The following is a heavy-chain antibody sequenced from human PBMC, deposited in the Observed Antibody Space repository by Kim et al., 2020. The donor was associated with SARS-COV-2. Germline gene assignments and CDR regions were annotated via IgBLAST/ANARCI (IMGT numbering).Heavy chain of an antibody. J-gene: IGHJ4*02. CDR3: ARARPQLLDFDY. V-gene: IGHV4-4*07. Sequence: NSNPALESRVTMSVDTSKNPFSLKRSSVTAADTAVYYCARARPQLLDFDYWGQGTLVTVSS. D-gene: IGHD4-4*01.